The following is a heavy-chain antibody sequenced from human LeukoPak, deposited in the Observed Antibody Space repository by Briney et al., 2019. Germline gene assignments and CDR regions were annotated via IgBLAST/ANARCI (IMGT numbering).Heavy chain of an antibody. CDR1: GYTFSRYR. V-gene: IGHV3-74*01. CDR3: ARNLTGAVFVF. J-gene: IGHJ4*02. CDR2: ITSDGSST. D-gene: IGHD1-26*01. Sequence: GGSLRLPCAASGYTFSRYRMHWVRQTPGKGLVCVSRITSDGSSTSYADSVRGRFTISRDNAKNTVYLQMNSLRADDTAVHYSARNLTGAVFVFGGQGTLVTVSS.